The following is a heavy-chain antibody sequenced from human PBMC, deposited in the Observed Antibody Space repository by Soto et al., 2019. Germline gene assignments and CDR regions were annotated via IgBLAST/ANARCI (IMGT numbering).Heavy chain of an antibody. CDR3: ARHVKPQGLWFGEVWWFDP. CDR2: IYYSGST. D-gene: IGHD3-10*01. Sequence: PSETLSLTCTVSGGSISSSSYYWGWIRQPPGKGLEWIGSIYYSGSTYYNPSLKSRVTISVDTSKNQFSLKLSSVTAADTAVYYCARHVKPQGLWFGEVWWFDPWGQGTLVTVSS. CDR1: GGSISSSSYY. J-gene: IGHJ5*02. V-gene: IGHV4-39*01.